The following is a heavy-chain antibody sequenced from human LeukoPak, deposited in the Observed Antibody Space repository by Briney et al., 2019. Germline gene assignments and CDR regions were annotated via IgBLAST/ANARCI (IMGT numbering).Heavy chain of an antibody. Sequence: ASVKVSCKASGYTFTSYDINWVRQATGQGLEWMGWMNPNSGNTGYAQKFQGRVTMTRNTSISTAYMELSSLRSEDTAVYYCARESQSSGWYYYYYGMDVWGQGTTVTVSS. J-gene: IGHJ6*02. CDR2: MNPNSGNT. D-gene: IGHD6-19*01. V-gene: IGHV1-8*01. CDR1: GYTFTSYD. CDR3: ARESQSSGWYYYYYGMDV.